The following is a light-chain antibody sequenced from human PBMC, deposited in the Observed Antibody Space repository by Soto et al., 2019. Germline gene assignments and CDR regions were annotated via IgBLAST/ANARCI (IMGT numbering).Light chain of an antibody. Sequence: ETVMTQSPGTLSVSVGERATLSCRASQSFSIHLARHQQKPGQAPRLLIYGASTRATGIPARFSGSGSGTEFTLTISSLQSEDFAVYYCQQYNNWPITFGQGTRLEIK. J-gene: IGKJ5*01. CDR3: QQYNNWPIT. CDR2: GAS. CDR1: QSFSIH. V-gene: IGKV3-15*01.